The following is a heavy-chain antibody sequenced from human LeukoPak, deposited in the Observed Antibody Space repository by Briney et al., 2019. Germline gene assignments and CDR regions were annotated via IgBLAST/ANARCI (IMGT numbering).Heavy chain of an antibody. D-gene: IGHD3-16*01. Sequence: PGGSLRLSCAASGFTFSSYAMSWVRQAPGKGLEWVATIKQDGSEKYYVDSVKGRFTISRDNAENSLFLQMNTLRAEDTAVYYCAKDSLRTFLSPVAASWGQGTLVTVSS. J-gene: IGHJ5*02. CDR2: IKQDGSEK. CDR3: AKDSLRTFLSPVAAS. CDR1: GFTFSSYA. V-gene: IGHV3-7*01.